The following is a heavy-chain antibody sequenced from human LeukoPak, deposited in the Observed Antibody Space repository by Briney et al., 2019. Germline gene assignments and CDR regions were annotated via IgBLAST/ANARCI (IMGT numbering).Heavy chain of an antibody. D-gene: IGHD3-3*01. V-gene: IGHV3-30*02. J-gene: IGHJ4*02. CDR2: IRYDGSNK. Sequence: GGSLRLSCAASGFTFSSYGMHWVRQAPGKGLEWVAFIRYDGSNKYYADSVKGRFTISRDNSKNTLYLQMNSLRAEDTAVYYCAKASHPYYDFWSGHDYWGQGTLVTVSS. CDR1: GFTFSSYG. CDR3: AKASHPYYDFWSGHDY.